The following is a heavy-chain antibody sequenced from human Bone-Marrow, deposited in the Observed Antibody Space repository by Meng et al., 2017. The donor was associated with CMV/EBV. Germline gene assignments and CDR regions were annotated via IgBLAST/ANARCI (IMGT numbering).Heavy chain of an antibody. CDR1: GGTFSSYA. Sequence: SVKVSCKASGGTFSSYAISWVRQAPGQGLEWMGGIIPILGIANYAQKFQGRVTITADKSTSTAYMELSSLRSEDTAVYYCARGAAAGRHWFDPWGQGPLVTVSS. V-gene: IGHV1-69*10. CDR3: ARGAAAGRHWFDP. CDR2: IIPILGIA. J-gene: IGHJ5*02. D-gene: IGHD6-13*01.